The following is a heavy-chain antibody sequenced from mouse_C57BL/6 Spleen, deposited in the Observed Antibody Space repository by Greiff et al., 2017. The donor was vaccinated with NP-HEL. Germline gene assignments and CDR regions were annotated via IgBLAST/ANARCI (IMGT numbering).Heavy chain of an antibody. J-gene: IGHJ4*01. Sequence: VVESGAELVRPGSSVKLSCKDSYFAFMASAMHWVKQRPGHGLEWIGSFTMYSDATEYSENFKGKATLTANTSSSTAYIELSSLTSEDSAVYYCASAGDYGYGYAMDYWGQGTSVTVSS. D-gene: IGHD2-2*01. CDR3: ASAGDYGYGYAMDY. CDR2: FTMYSDAT. CDR1: YFAFMASA. V-gene: IGHV1-49*01.